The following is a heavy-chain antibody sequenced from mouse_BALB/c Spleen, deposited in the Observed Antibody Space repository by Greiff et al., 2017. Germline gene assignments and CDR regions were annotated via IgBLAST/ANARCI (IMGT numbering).Heavy chain of an antibody. CDR2: ISSGSSTI. D-gene: IGHD1-2*01. J-gene: IGHJ4*01. CDR1: GFTFSSFG. Sequence: EVQVVESGGGLVQPGGSRKLSCAASGFTFSSFGMHWVRQAPEKGLEWVAYISSGSSTIYYADTVKGRFTISRDNPKNTLFLQMTSLRSEDTAMYYCARWGYYGLYYAMDYWGQGTSVTVSS. CDR3: ARWGYYGLYYAMDY. V-gene: IGHV5-17*02.